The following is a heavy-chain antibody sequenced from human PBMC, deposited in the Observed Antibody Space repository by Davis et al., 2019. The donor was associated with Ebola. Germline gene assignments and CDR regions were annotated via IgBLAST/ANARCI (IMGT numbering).Heavy chain of an antibody. CDR2: ISGSGGST. CDR1: GFPFSVYF. V-gene: IGHV3-23*01. D-gene: IGHD6-19*01. J-gene: IGHJ2*01. CDR3: AGGKDSSGWYGDDAFDF. Sequence: PGGSLRLSCAASGFPFSVYFMDWVRQAPGKGLEWVSAISGSGGSTYYADSVKGRFTISRDNSKNTLYLQMNSLRAEDTAVYYCAGGKDSSGWYGDDAFDFWGRGTLVTVSS.